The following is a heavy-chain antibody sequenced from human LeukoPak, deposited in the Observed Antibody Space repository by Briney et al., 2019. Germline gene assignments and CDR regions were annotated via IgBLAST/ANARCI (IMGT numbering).Heavy chain of an antibody. V-gene: IGHV4-59*12. CDR1: GGSISSYY. Sequence: SETLSLTCTVSGGSISSYYWSWIRQPPGKGLEWIGYIYYSGSTNYNPSLKSRVTISVDTSKNQFSLKLSSVTAADTAVYYCARDDRTYYYGSGSSAPDYWGQGTLVTVSS. D-gene: IGHD3-10*01. J-gene: IGHJ4*02. CDR2: IYYSGST. CDR3: ARDDRTYYYGSGSSAPDY.